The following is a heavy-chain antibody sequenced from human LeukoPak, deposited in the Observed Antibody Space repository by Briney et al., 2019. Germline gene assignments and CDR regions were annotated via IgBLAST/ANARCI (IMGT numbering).Heavy chain of an antibody. D-gene: IGHD5-18*01. Sequence: ASVKVSCKASGYTFTGYYMHWVRQAPGQGLEWMGWINPNSGGTNYAQKFQGRVTMTRDTSISTAYMELSRLRSDDTAVYYCASPGRGYSYGLDAFDIWGQGTMVTASS. CDR3: ASPGRGYSYGLDAFDI. V-gene: IGHV1-2*02. J-gene: IGHJ3*02. CDR2: INPNSGGT. CDR1: GYTFTGYY.